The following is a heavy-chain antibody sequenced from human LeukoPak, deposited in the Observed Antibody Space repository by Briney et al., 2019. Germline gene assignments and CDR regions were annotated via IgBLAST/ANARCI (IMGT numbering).Heavy chain of an antibody. CDR2: IKQDGSEK. V-gene: IGHV3-7*01. Sequence: PGGSLRLSCAASGFTFSSYWMSWVRQAPGKGLEWVANIKQDGSEKYYVDSVKGRFTISRDNAKNSLYLQMNSRRAEDTAVYYCARLYYYDSSRLNDYWGQGTLVTVSS. CDR1: GFTFSSYW. CDR3: ARLYYYDSSRLNDY. J-gene: IGHJ4*02. D-gene: IGHD3-22*01.